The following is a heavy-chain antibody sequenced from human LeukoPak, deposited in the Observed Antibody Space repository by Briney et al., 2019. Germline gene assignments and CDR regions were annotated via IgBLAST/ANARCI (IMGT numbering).Heavy chain of an antibody. CDR3: ARPTAVTLVDAFNI. D-gene: IGHD4-17*01. CDR1: GFNSSSYW. CDR2: IKQDGTEK. J-gene: IGHJ3*02. Sequence: PGGSLRLSCAAAGFNSSSYWMTWVRQAPGKGLEWVANIKQDGTEKYYVDFVKGRFTISRDNAKNSLYLQMNSLRDVDTAVYFCARPTAVTLVDAFNIWGLGTMVTVSS. V-gene: IGHV3-7*04.